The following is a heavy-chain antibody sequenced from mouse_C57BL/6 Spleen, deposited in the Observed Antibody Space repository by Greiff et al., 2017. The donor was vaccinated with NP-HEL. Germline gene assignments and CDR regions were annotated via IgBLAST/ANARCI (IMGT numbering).Heavy chain of an antibody. J-gene: IGHJ2*01. CDR3: ARDLLGRLDY. CDR2: ISDGGSYT. V-gene: IGHV5-4*01. D-gene: IGHD4-1*01. CDR1: GFTFSSYA. Sequence: EVMLVESGGGLVKPGGSLKLSCAASGFTFSSYAMSWVRQTPEKRLEWVATISDGGSYTYYPDNVKGRFTISRDNAKNNLYLQMSHLKSEDTAMYYCARDLLGRLDYWGQGTTLTVSS.